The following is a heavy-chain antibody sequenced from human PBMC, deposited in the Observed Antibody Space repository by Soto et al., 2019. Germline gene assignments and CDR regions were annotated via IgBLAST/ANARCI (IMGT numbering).Heavy chain of an antibody. Sequence: QLQLQESGSGLVKPSQTLSLTCAVSGGSISSGGYSWSWIRQPPGKGLEWIGYIYHSGSTYYNPSLKSRVTISVDRSKNQFSLKLSSVTAADTAVYYCARGRVVPAAIPTYYYGMDVWGQGTTVTVSS. D-gene: IGHD2-2*01. CDR2: IYHSGST. V-gene: IGHV4-30-2*01. J-gene: IGHJ6*02. CDR3: ARGRVVPAAIPTYYYGMDV. CDR1: GGSISSGGYS.